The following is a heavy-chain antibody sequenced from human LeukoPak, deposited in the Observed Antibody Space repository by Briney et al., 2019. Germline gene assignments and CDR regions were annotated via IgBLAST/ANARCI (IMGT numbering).Heavy chain of an antibody. CDR1: RFTVSSNY. CDR2: IYSGGST. CDR3: ASGDYDILTGHPLDY. D-gene: IGHD3-9*01. J-gene: IGHJ4*02. V-gene: IGHV3-53*01. Sequence: PGGSLRLSCTASRFTVSSNYMSWVRQAPGKGLEWVSDIYSGGSTYYADSVKGRFTISRDNSKNTLYLQMNSLRAEDTAVYYCASGDYDILTGHPLDYWGQGTLVTVSS.